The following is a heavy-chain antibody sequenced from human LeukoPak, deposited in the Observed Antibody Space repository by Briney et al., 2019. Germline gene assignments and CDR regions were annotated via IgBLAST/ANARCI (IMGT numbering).Heavy chain of an antibody. D-gene: IGHD5-18*01. CDR2: ISSGRSYI. Sequence: GGSLRLSCAASGFTFSSYSMNWVRQAPGKGLEWVAAISSGRSYIYYADSVKGRFTISRDNAKNSLYLQMNSLRAEDTAVYYCARASVHVDTALWGIFDYWGQGNLVTVSS. V-gene: IGHV3-21*01. CDR1: GFTFSSYS. CDR3: ARASVHVDTALWGIFDY. J-gene: IGHJ4*02.